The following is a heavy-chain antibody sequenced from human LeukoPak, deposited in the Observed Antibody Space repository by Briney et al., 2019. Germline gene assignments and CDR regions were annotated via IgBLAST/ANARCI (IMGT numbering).Heavy chain of an antibody. D-gene: IGHD5-18*01. CDR2: IYYSGST. Sequence: SETLSLTCTVSGGSISSGGYYWSWIRQHPGKGLEWIGYIYYSGSTYYNPSLKSRVTISVDTSKNQFSLKLSSVTAADTAVYYCARNDGRGYSYGYDYWGQGTLVTVSS. J-gene: IGHJ4*02. CDR1: GGSISSGGYY. CDR3: ARNDGRGYSYGYDY. V-gene: IGHV4-31*03.